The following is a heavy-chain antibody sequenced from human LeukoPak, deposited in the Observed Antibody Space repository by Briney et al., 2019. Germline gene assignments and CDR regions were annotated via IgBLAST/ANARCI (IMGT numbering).Heavy chain of an antibody. Sequence: SETLSLTCIDSGRYISSSFWSWIRQPPGKGLEWIGNIHDSGSTNTSPSHKSRVTISVDTSKNQFPLKLSFVTAADTAVYYCARHVGHYDGSGYYYDWYFDLWGRGTLVTVS. J-gene: IGHJ2*01. CDR3: ARHVGHYDGSGYYYDWYFDL. CDR1: GRYISSSF. D-gene: IGHD3-22*01. V-gene: IGHV4-59*08. CDR2: IHDSGST.